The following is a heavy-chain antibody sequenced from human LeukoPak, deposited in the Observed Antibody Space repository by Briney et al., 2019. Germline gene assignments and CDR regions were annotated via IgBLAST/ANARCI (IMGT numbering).Heavy chain of an antibody. CDR2: ISYDGSNK. CDR1: GFTFSSYA. V-gene: IGHV3-30-3*01. CDR3: ARETVTTEIDY. D-gene: IGHD4-17*01. Sequence: GGSLRLSCAASGFTFSSYAMHWVRQAPGKGLEWVAVISYDGSNKYYADSVKGRFTISGDNSKNTLYLQMNSLRAEDTAVYYCARETVTTEIDYWGQGTLVTVSS. J-gene: IGHJ4*02.